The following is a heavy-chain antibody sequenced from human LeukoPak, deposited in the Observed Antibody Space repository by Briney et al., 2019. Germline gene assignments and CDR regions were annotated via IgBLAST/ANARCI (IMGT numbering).Heavy chain of an antibody. CDR3: ARGRVPDY. D-gene: IGHD3-3*01. CDR2: IYYSGST. CDR1: SGSINSYY. Sequence: SETLSLTCTVSSGSINSYYWSWIRQPPGKGLEWIGYIYYSGSTNYNPSLKSRVTISVDTSKNQFSLKLRSVTAADTAVYYCARGRVPDYWGQGTLVTVSP. J-gene: IGHJ4*02. V-gene: IGHV4-59*01.